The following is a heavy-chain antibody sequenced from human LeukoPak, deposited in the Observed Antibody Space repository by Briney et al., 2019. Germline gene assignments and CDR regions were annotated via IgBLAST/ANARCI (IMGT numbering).Heavy chain of an antibody. CDR1: GYTFTSYG. J-gene: IGHJ1*01. V-gene: IGHV1-2*02. CDR2: INPNSGGT. D-gene: IGHD3-9*01. CDR3: ARATFYDTLTGQVAPAAEYFQH. Sequence: GASVKVSCKASGYTFTSYGISWVRQAPGQGLEWMGWINPNSGGTNYAQKFQGRVTMTRDTSISTAYMEVSRLRSDDTAVYYCARATFYDTLTGQVAPAAEYFQHWGQGTLVTVSS.